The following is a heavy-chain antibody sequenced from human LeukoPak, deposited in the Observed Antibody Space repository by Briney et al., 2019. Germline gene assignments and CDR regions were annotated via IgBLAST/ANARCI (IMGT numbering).Heavy chain of an antibody. CDR2: SCYSGST. CDR3: ARLVPLRYFDWSIRTYYFDY. J-gene: IGHJ4*02. D-gene: IGHD3-9*01. Sequence: SVTLSFTCSGSGGSISSSSYFRGWIGQAPGKVGILNASSCYSGSTYYNPSLKSRVTISVDTSKNQFSLKLSSVTAADTAVYYCARLVPLRYFDWSIRTYYFDYWGQGTLVTVSS. CDR1: GGSISSSSYF. V-gene: IGHV4-39*01.